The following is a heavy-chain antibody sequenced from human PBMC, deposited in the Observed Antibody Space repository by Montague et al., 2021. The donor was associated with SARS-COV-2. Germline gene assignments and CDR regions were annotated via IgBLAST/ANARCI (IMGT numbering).Heavy chain of an antibody. Sequence: SETLSLTCTVSGGSISSSSYYWGWIRQPPGKGLEWIGSIYYSGSTYYNPSLKSRVTISVDTSKNQFSLKLSSVTAADTAVYYCARQEPIVVVVVAARGWFDPWGQGTLVTVSS. D-gene: IGHD2-15*01. J-gene: IGHJ5*02. CDR1: GGSISSSSYY. V-gene: IGHV4-39*01. CDR2: IYYSGST. CDR3: ARQEPIVVVVVAARGWFDP.